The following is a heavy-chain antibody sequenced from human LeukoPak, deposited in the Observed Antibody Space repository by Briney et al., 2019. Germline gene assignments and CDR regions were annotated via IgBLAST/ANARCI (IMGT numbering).Heavy chain of an antibody. Sequence: PSETLSLTCTVSGGSISSYYWSWIRQPPGKGLEWIGYIYYSGSTNYNPSLKSRVTISVDTSKNQFSLKLSSVTAADTAVYYCARQIRGGHPYYYYYMDVWGKGTTVTVSS. CDR3: ARQIRGGHPYYYYYMDV. CDR2: IYYSGST. D-gene: IGHD3-16*01. J-gene: IGHJ6*03. CDR1: GGSISSYY. V-gene: IGHV4-59*01.